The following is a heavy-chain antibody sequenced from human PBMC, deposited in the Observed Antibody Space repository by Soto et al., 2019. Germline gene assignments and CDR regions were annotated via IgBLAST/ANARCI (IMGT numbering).Heavy chain of an antibody. J-gene: IGHJ4*02. D-gene: IGHD5-18*01. Sequence: GGSLRLSCAASGFTFDDYAMHWVRQTPGKGLEWVSGINWNSGRIDYADSVKGRFTISRDNAKKSLYLQMNSLRGEDTALYYCVKDGYRYGYVFDYWGQGTQVTVSS. CDR3: VKDGYRYGYVFDY. CDR1: GFTFDDYA. CDR2: INWNSGRI. V-gene: IGHV3-9*01.